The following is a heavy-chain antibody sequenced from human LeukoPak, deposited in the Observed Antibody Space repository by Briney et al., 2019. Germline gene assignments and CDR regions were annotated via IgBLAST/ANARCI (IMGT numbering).Heavy chain of an antibody. V-gene: IGHV3-30-3*01. CDR3: ARDLYYDFWSGYYSPSDPSYYGMDV. J-gene: IGHJ6*02. CDR2: ISYDGSNK. D-gene: IGHD3-3*01. Sequence: PGGSLRLSCAASGFTFSSYAMHWVRQAPGEGLEWVAVISYDGSNKYYADSVKGRFTISRDNSKNTLYLQMNSLRAEDTAVYYCARDLYYDFWSGYYSPSDPSYYGMDVWGQGTTVTVSS. CDR1: GFTFSSYA.